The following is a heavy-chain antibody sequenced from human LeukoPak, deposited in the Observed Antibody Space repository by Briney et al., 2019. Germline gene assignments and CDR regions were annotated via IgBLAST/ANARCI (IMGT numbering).Heavy chain of an antibody. CDR2: IRSKVNSYAT. D-gene: IGHD2-15*01. J-gene: IGHJ4*02. V-gene: IGHV3-73*01. CDR1: GFSFSGSA. Sequence: GGSLRLSCAASGFSFSGSAMHWVRQASGKGLEWVGRIRSKVNSYATAYAESVKGRFTISRDDSKNTAQLQMNSLKTEDTAVYYCSSRYCSGGRCYFYWGQGTLVTVSS. CDR3: SSRYCSGGRCYFY.